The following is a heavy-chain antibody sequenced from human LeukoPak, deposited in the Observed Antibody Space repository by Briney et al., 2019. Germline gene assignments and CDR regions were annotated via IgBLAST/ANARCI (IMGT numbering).Heavy chain of an antibody. J-gene: IGHJ4*02. V-gene: IGHV1-69*05. CDR3: ASMYSSGWSNFDY. CDR2: IIPIFGTA. Sequence: GASVKVSCKASGGTFSSYAISWVRQAPGQGLEWMGRIIPIFGTANYAQRFEGRVTITTDESTSTAYMELRSLRSEDTAVYYCASMYSSGWSNFDYWGQGTLVTVSS. CDR1: GGTFSSYA. D-gene: IGHD6-19*01.